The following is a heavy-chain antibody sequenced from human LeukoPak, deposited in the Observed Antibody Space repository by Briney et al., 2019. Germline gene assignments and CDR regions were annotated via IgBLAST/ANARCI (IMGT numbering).Heavy chain of an antibody. CDR1: GGTFSSYA. J-gene: IGHJ4*02. CDR3: ARAQGELSPHCDY. CDR2: IIPIFGTA. Sequence: SVKVSCKASGGTFSSYAISWVRQAPGQGLEWMGRIIPIFGTANYAQKFQGRVTITTDESTSTAYMELSSLRSEDTAVYYCARAQGELSPHCDYWGQGTLVTVSS. V-gene: IGHV1-69*05. D-gene: IGHD3-16*02.